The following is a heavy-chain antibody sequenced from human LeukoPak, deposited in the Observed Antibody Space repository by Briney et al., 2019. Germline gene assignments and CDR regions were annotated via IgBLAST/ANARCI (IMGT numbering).Heavy chain of an antibody. CDR2: IYYSGSA. Sequence: SETLSLTCSVSGGSISSGSYFWSWIRQHPGTGLEWIGYIYYSGSAYYNPSLKSRVTISVDSSKNQFSLKLSSVTAADTAVYYCGRGRDYEDSWGQGTLVTVSS. CDR1: GGSISSGSYF. V-gene: IGHV4-31*03. CDR3: GRGRDYEDS. D-gene: IGHD4-17*01. J-gene: IGHJ4*02.